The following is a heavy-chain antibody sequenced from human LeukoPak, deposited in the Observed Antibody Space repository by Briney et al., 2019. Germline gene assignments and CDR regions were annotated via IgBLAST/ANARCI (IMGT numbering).Heavy chain of an antibody. Sequence: SETLSLTCTVSGGSISSSSYFWAWIRQPPAKGLEWFGCICYSESAYYNTSLKSRFAISVDTSKIQFSLKLSSVTAADTAVYYCARHGNIVIVPAALGFDYWGQGTLVTVSS. CDR2: ICYSESA. D-gene: IGHD2-2*01. J-gene: IGHJ4*02. CDR1: GGSISSSSYF. V-gene: IGHV4-39*01. CDR3: ARHGNIVIVPAALGFDY.